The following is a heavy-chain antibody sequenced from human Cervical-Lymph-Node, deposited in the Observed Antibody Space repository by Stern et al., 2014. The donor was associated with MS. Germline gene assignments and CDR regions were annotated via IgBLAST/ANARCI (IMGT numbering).Heavy chain of an antibody. J-gene: IGHJ4*02. CDR3: ARDGFDSGSALAF. V-gene: IGHV1-69*01. CDR1: GGIFISST. CDR2: ISPGLDSV. D-gene: IGHD6-19*01. Sequence: VHLVESGAELKKPGSSVQVSCTTSGGIFISSTLTWVRQVPGHGLEWMGDISPGLDSVDYAQEFQGRFTLTADDSTNTVYMELTSLQSGDTAMYYCARDGFDSGSALAFWGQGTLVTVSS.